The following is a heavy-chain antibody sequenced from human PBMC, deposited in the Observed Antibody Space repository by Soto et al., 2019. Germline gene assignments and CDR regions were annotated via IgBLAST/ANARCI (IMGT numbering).Heavy chain of an antibody. V-gene: IGHV4-34*01. CDR1: GGSFSVYY. CDR2: INHSGST. D-gene: IGHD2-21*02. CDR3: ARGPPSVVVTAIPRLNWLDP. J-gene: IGHJ5*02. Sequence: LSLTCAVYGGSFSVYYWSWIRQPPGKGLEWIGEINHSGSTNYNPSLKSRVTISVDTSKNQFSLKLSSVTAADTAVYYCARGPPSVVVTAIPRLNWLDPWGQGTLVTVSS.